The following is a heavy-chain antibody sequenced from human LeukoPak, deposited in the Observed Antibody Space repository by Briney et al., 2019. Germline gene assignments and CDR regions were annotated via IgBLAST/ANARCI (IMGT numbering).Heavy chain of an antibody. CDR3: ARGADSSGYYAFDI. CDR2: IYDSGST. D-gene: IGHD3-22*01. Sequence: SETLSLTCTVSGGSIRSSYYYWGWIRQPPGKGLEWIGSIYDSGSTYYNPSLKSRVTISVDTSKNQFSLKLNSVTAADTAVYYCARGADSSGYYAFDIWGQGTMVTVSS. CDR1: GGSIRSSYYY. V-gene: IGHV4-39*01. J-gene: IGHJ3*02.